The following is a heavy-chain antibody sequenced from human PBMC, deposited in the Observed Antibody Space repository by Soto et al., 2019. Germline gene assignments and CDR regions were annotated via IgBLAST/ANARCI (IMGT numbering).Heavy chain of an antibody. CDR1: GFTVSSNY. CDR3: ARDPITMVRGGYYMDV. J-gene: IGHJ6*03. Sequence: EVQLVESGGGLVQPGGSLRLSCAASGFTVSSNYMSWVRQAPGKGLEGVSVIYSGGSTYYADSVKGRFTISRHNSKNTLYLPMNSLSAEDTAVYYCARDPITMVRGGYYMDVWGKGTTVTVSS. CDR2: IYSGGST. V-gene: IGHV3-53*04. D-gene: IGHD3-10*01.